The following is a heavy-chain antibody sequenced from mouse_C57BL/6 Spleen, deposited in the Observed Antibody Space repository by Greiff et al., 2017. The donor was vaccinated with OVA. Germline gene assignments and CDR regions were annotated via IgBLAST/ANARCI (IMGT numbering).Heavy chain of an antibody. J-gene: IGHJ2*01. D-gene: IGHD2-1*01. V-gene: IGHV5-6*01. Sequence: EVQRVESGGDLVKPGGSLKLSCAASGFTFSSYGMSWVRQTPDKRLEWVATISSGGSYTYYPDSVKGRFTISRDNAKNTLYLKMSSLKSEDTAMYYCARQGNSYFDYWGQGTTLTVSS. CDR3: ARQGNSYFDY. CDR2: ISSGGSYT. CDR1: GFTFSSYG.